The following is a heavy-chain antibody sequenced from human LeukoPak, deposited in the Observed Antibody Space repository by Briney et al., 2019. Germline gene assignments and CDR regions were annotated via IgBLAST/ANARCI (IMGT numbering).Heavy chain of an antibody. V-gene: IGHV1-18*01. CDR2: ISAYNGNA. CDR1: GYTFTSYG. J-gene: IGHJ6*03. D-gene: IGHD3-3*01. Sequence: ASVKVSCKASGYTFTSYGISWVRQAPGQGLEWMGWISAYNGNANYAQELQGRVTMTRNTSISTAYMELSSLRSEDTAVYYCARNWSLYMDVWGKGTTVTVSS. CDR3: ARNWSLYMDV.